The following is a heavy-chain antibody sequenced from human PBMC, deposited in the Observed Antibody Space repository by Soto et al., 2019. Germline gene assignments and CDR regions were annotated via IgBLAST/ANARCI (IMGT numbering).Heavy chain of an antibody. D-gene: IGHD3-22*01. CDR3: ARVGDDSSGYYYHTENWFDP. J-gene: IGHJ5*02. V-gene: IGHV1-46*01. CDR1: GYTFTIYY. Sequence: CASVKVSCKASGYTFTIYYMHCVLQAPLQGLDWMGIINPSGGSTSYAQKFQGRATMTRDTSTSTVYMELSSLRSEDTAVYYCARVGDDSSGYYYHTENWFDPWGQGTLVTVSS. CDR2: INPSGGST.